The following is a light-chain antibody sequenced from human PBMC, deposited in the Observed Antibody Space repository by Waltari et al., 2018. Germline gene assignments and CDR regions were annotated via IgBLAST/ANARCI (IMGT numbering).Light chain of an antibody. V-gene: IGLV8-61*01. CDR3: ALYMGSGIWV. J-gene: IGLJ3*02. Sequence: QTVVTQEPSLSVSPGGTVTLTCALSSGSLSTTSYATWYQQTPGQAPRTPVYKTNALSSVVPDSFSGSIPGNTAALTISGAQADNETVYYCALYMGSGIWVFGGGTRLTVL. CDR2: KTN. CDR1: SGSLSTTSY.